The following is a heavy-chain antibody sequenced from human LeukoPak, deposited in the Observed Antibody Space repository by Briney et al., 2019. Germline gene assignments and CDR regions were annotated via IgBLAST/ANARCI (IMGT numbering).Heavy chain of an antibody. CDR3: TPSLYDILTGSDY. CDR1: GFTFSGSA. J-gene: IGHJ4*02. V-gene: IGHV3-73*01. Sequence: GGSLRLSCAASGFTFSGSAMHWVRQASGKGLEWVGRIRGKANSYATAYAASVKGRFTISRDDSKNTAYLQMNNLKTEDTAVYYCTPSLYDILTGSDYWGQGTLVTVSS. D-gene: IGHD3-9*01. CDR2: IRGKANSYAT.